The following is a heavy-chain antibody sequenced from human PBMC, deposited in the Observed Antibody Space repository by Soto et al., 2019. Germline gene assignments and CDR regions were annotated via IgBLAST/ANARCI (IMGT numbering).Heavy chain of an antibody. CDR2: INPSGGST. Sequence: GASVKVSCKASGYTFTSYYMHWVRRAPGQGLEWMGIINPSGGSTSYAQKFQGRVTMTRDTSTSTVYMELSSLRSEDTAVYYCAIEWALWLGEVIPALDYWGQGTLVTVSS. J-gene: IGHJ4*02. CDR1: GYTFTSYY. V-gene: IGHV1-46*03. D-gene: IGHD3-10*01. CDR3: AIEWALWLGEVIPALDY.